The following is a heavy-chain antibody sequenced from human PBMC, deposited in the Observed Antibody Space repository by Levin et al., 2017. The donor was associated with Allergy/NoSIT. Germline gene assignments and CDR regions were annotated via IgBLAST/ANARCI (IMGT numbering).Heavy chain of an antibody. CDR2: ISSAGSYI. CDR1: GFTFSSYR. J-gene: IGHJ5*02. V-gene: IGHV3-21*01. D-gene: IGHD2-8*01. Sequence: GESLKISCAASGFTFSSYRMNWARQAPGKGLEWVATISSAGSYIYYADSVKGRFTISRDNAKNSLFLEMNNLRAEDTAVYYCARVNGYCSTSTCYNNWSDPWGQGTLVTVSS. CDR3: ARVNGYCSTSTCYNNWSDP.